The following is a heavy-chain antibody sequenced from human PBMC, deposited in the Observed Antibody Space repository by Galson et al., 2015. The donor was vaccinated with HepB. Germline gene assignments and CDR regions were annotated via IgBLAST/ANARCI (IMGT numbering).Heavy chain of an antibody. Sequence: SVKVSCKASGYTFTGYYMHWVRQAPGQGLEWMGRINPDNGGTDYAQKFQGRVTMTRDTAISTAYMELSRLRSDDTAVYYCARDRFQLYDYFDLWGQGTLVTVSS. CDR2: INPDNGGT. CDR3: ARDRFQLYDYFDL. D-gene: IGHD3-16*02. CDR1: GYTFTGYY. V-gene: IGHV1-2*06. J-gene: IGHJ4*02.